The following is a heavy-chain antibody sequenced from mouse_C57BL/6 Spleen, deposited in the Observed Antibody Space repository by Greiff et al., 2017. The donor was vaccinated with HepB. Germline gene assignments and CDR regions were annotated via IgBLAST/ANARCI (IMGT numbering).Heavy chain of an antibody. J-gene: IGHJ3*01. CDR2: INPNNGGT. CDR1: GYTFTDYY. V-gene: IGHV1-26*01. Sequence: EVQLQQSGPELVKPGASVKISCKASGYTFTDYYMNWVKQSHGKSLEWIGDINPNNGGTSYNQKFKGKATLTVDKSSSTAYMELRSLTSEDSAFYYCARWGDYDGRFAYWGQGTLVTVSA. CDR3: ARWGDYDGRFAY. D-gene: IGHD2-4*01.